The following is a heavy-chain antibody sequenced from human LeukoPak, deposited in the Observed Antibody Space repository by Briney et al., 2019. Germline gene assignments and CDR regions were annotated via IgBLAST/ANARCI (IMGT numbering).Heavy chain of an antibody. CDR1: GFTFSSYW. J-gene: IGHJ4*02. CDR2: IKQDGSEK. D-gene: IGHD3-22*01. CDR3: ARDQSYDSSGYYFGY. Sequence: GGSLRLSCAASGFTFSSYWMSWVRQAPGRGLEWVANIKQDGSEKYYVDSVKGRFTISRDNAKNSLYLQMNSLRAEDTAVYYCARDQSYDSSGYYFGYWGQGTLVTVSS. V-gene: IGHV3-7*01.